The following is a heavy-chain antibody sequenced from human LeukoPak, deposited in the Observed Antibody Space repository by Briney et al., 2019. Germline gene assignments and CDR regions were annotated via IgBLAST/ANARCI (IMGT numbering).Heavy chain of an antibody. D-gene: IGHD2-15*01. V-gene: IGHV4-59*11. Sequence: SETLSLTCTVSGGSISSHYWSWIRQPPGKGLEWIGYIDFSGSTNYNPSLKSRVTISVDTSKNQFSLKLSSVTAADTAVYYCASEDIVVVVAARNGAFDIWGQGTMVTVSS. CDR1: GGSISSHY. J-gene: IGHJ3*02. CDR2: IDFSGST. CDR3: ASEDIVVVVAARNGAFDI.